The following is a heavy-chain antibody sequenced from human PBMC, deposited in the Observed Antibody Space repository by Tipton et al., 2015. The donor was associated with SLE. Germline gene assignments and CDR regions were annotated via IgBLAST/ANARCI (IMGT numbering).Heavy chain of an antibody. CDR2: IYYSGST. D-gene: IGHD6-13*01. Sequence: TLSLTCTVSGGSISSSSYYWGWIRQPPAKGLEWIGSIYYSGSTYYNPSLKSRVTISVDTSKNQFSLKLSSVTAADTAVYYCARDRSSSWGGNAVDIWGQGTMVTVSS. J-gene: IGHJ3*02. CDR1: GGSISSSSYY. V-gene: IGHV4-39*07. CDR3: ARDRSSSWGGNAVDI.